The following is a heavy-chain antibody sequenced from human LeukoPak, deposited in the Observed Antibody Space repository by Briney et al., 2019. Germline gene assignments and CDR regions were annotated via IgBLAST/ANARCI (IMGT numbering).Heavy chain of an antibody. Sequence: SQTLSVTCTVSGGSISSGSYYWSWIRQPAGKGLEWIGRIYTSGSTNYNPSLKSRVTMSIDTSKNQFSLKLSSVTAADTAVYHCARDNTVADAFDMWGQGTMVTVSS. V-gene: IGHV4-61*02. CDR3: ARDNTVADAFDM. CDR1: GGSISSGSYY. D-gene: IGHD5-12*01. CDR2: IYTSGST. J-gene: IGHJ3*02.